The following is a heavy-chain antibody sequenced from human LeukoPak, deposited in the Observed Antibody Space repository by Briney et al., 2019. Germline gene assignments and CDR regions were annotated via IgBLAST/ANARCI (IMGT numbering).Heavy chain of an antibody. D-gene: IGHD1-7*01. Sequence: EASVKVSCKASGYTFTTYAISWVRQAPGQGLEWMGWISGYTGNTNYAQHLQGRVTMTTDTSTNTAYMELRSLRSDDTAVYYCARGQITGTFGYFYYYMDVWCKGTTVTVSS. CDR3: ARGQITGTFGYFYYYMDV. J-gene: IGHJ6*03. CDR2: ISGYTGNT. CDR1: GYTFTTYA. V-gene: IGHV1-18*01.